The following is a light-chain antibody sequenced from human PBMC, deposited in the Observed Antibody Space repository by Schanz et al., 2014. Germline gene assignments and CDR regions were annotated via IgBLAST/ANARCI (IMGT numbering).Light chain of an antibody. CDR3: GTWDSSLSAAV. CDR1: TSNIGNDF. J-gene: IGLJ3*02. Sequence: QSVLTQPPSVSAAPGQKVSISCSGSTSNIGNDFVSWYQQLPGTAPKLLIYDNDKRPSGIPDRFSGSKSGTTATLAITGLQTGDEADYYCGTWDSSLSAAVFGGGTKLTVL. CDR2: DND. V-gene: IGLV1-51*01.